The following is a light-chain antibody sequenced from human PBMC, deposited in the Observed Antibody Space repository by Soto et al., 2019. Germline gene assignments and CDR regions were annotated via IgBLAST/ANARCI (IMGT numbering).Light chain of an antibody. CDR2: GAS. J-gene: IGKJ4*01. V-gene: IGKV3-15*01. CDR1: QSVYNY. Sequence: EIVMTQSPATLSVSPGEKATLSCRASQSVYNYLAWYQQKPGQAPRLLIYGASTRATGIPARFSGSGSGPEFTLTISSLQSEDFAVYYCQNYNNWHLTFGGGTKVEI. CDR3: QNYNNWHLT.